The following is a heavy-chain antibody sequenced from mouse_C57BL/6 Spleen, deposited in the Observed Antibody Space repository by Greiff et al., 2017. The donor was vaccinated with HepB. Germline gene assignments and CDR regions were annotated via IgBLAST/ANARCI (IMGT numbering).Heavy chain of an antibody. Sequence: QVQLQQPGAELVRPGSSVKLSCKASGYTFTSYWMHWVKQRPIQGLEWIGNIDPSDSETHYNQKFKDKATLTADKSSCTVYMELSRLTSEDSAVYFCARHEDQLGPFAYWGQGTLVTVSA. CDR3: ARHEDQLGPFAY. CDR1: GYTFTSYW. J-gene: IGHJ3*01. V-gene: IGHV1-52*01. D-gene: IGHD4-1*02. CDR2: IDPSDSET.